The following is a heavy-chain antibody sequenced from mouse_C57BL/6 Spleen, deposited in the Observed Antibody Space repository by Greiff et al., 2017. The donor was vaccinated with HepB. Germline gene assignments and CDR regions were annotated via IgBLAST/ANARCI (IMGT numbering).Heavy chain of an antibody. Sequence: VQLQQPGAELVMPGASVKLSCKASGYTFTSYWMHWVKQRPGQGLEWIGEIDPSDSYTNYNQKFKGKSTLTVDKSSSTAYMQLSSLTSEDSAVYYCARRDSNYPWFAYWGQGTLVTVSA. CDR3: ARRDSNYPWFAY. V-gene: IGHV1-69*01. CDR2: IDPSDSYT. J-gene: IGHJ3*01. D-gene: IGHD2-5*01. CDR1: GYTFTSYW.